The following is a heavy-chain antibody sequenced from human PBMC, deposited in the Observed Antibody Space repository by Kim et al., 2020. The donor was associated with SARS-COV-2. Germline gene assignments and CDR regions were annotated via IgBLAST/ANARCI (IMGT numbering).Heavy chain of an antibody. CDR1: GFTFSSYW. J-gene: IGHJ6*02. Sequence: GGSLRLSCAASGFTFSSYWMSWVRQAPGKGLEWVANIKQDGSEKYYVDSVKGRFTISRDNAKNSLYLQMNSLRAEDTAVYYCARDLVYSSGWSTYYYYYGMDVWGQGTTVTVSS. V-gene: IGHV3-7*03. CDR3: ARDLVYSSGWSTYYYYYGMDV. D-gene: IGHD6-19*01. CDR2: IKQDGSEK.